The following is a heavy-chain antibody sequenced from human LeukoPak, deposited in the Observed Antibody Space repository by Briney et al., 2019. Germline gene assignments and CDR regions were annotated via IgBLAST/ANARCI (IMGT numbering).Heavy chain of an antibody. CDR3: ARNSSSGFFDY. CDR2: MYNSVSI. CDR1: GYSIRNGDY. Sequence: PSETLSLTCVVSGYSIRNGDYWGWIRQSPGKGLEWIASMYNSVSIHYNPSLKSRVTILVDTSKNEFSLKMRSVTAADTAVYYCARNSSSGFFDYWGQGTLATASS. J-gene: IGHJ4*02. V-gene: IGHV4-38-2*01. D-gene: IGHD6-6*01.